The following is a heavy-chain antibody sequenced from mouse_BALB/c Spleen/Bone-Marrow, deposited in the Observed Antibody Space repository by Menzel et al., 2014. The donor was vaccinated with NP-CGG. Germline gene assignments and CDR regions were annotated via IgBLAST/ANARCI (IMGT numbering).Heavy chain of an antibody. D-gene: IGHD2-1*01. J-gene: IGHJ4*01. CDR2: IYPSDSYT. Sequence: QVQLQQPGAELVRPGASVKLSCKASGYTFTSYWINWVKQRPGQGLEWIGNIYPSDSYTNYNQKFRDKATLTVDISSSTAYMQLSSPTSEDSAVYYCTRSYGSYLYAWDYLGQGTSVTVSS. CDR3: TRSYGSYLYAWDY. CDR1: GYTFTSYW. V-gene: IGHV1-69*02.